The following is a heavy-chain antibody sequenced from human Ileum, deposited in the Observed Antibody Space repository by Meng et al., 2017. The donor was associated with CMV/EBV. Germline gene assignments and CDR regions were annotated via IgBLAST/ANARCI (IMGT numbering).Heavy chain of an antibody. CDR3: ARDGGGYYDKKGSYYFWFDP. CDR1: GNDN. Sequence: GNDNWSWVRQSPGKGLEWIGHIHSSGNTNYSPSLRSRLTISLDASKNQFSLNLSSVTAADSAVYYCARDGGGYYDKKGSYYFWFDPWGQGTLVTVSS. J-gene: IGHJ5*02. D-gene: IGHD3-22*01. CDR2: IHSSGNT. V-gene: IGHV4-30-4*08.